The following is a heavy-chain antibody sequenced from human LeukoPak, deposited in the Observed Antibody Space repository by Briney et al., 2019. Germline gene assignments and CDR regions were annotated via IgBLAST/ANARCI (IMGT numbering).Heavy chain of an antibody. Sequence: GGSLRLSCAASGFTFNSFAMHWVRQAPGKGLEHLAFIQSDGSDKYYADSVKGRFTISRDNSKNTLYLQMNGLRGDDTAVYYCAKEDPSGNSVSFDYWGQGTLVTVSS. V-gene: IGHV3-30*02. CDR1: GFTFNSFA. CDR2: IQSDGSDK. D-gene: IGHD4-23*01. J-gene: IGHJ4*02. CDR3: AKEDPSGNSVSFDY.